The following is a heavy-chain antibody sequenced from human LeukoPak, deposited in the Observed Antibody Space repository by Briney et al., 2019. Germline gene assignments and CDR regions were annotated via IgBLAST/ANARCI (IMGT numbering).Heavy chain of an antibody. Sequence: RASVKVSCKASGGTFSSYAISWVRQAPGQGLEWMGGIIPIFGTANYAQKFQGRVTITAAEPTSTTYMELSSLRSEDTAVYYCARAVLEWLWVWFDPWGQGTLVTVSS. J-gene: IGHJ5*02. D-gene: IGHD3-3*01. CDR3: ARAVLEWLWVWFDP. V-gene: IGHV1-69*01. CDR2: IIPIFGTA. CDR1: GGTFSSYA.